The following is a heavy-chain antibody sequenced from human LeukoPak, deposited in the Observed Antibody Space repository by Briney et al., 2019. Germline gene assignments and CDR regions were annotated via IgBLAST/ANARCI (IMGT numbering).Heavy chain of an antibody. CDR2: INPNSGDT. CDR1: GYIFKDFY. D-gene: IGHD5-24*01. Sequence: ASVKASCKTSGYIFKDFYIHWVRQAPGHGLEWMGWINPNSGDTNSAQRFQGRATMTRDTSTGTAYMDLSSLTSDDTAVYFCAKDSSGGYNSHWGQGTLVTVSS. J-gene: IGHJ4*02. CDR3: AKDSSGGYNSH. V-gene: IGHV1-2*02.